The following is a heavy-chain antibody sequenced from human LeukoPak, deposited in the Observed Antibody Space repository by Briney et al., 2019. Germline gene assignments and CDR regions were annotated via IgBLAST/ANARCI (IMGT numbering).Heavy chain of an antibody. Sequence: PGGSLRLSCAASGFTFDDYAMPWVRQAPGKGLEWVSGISWNSGSIGYADSVKGRFTISRDNAKNSLYLQMNSLRAEDTALYYCAKDSSGYYGNFDYWGQETLVTVSS. D-gene: IGHD3-22*01. CDR2: ISWNSGSI. CDR1: GFTFDDYA. V-gene: IGHV3-9*01. J-gene: IGHJ4*02. CDR3: AKDSSGYYGNFDY.